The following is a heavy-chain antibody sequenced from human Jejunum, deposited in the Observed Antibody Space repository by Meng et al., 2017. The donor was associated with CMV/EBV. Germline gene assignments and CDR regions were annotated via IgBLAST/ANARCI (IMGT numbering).Heavy chain of an antibody. V-gene: IGHV3-53*01. CDR2: IYGSGPT. CDR3: ARAPTARRHYFDY. J-gene: IGHJ4*02. CDR1: GFPVNVND. Sequence: AASGFPVNVNDMTWVRQAPGKGLEWVSSIYGSGPTYYADSVQGRFTISRDNSKNTVYLQMNSLRADDTAVYFCARAPTARRHYFDYWGQGTLVTVSS.